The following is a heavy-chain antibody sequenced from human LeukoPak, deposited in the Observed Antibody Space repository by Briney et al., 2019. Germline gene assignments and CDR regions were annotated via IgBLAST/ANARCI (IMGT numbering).Heavy chain of an antibody. D-gene: IGHD3-3*01. CDR2: MNPNSGNT. Sequence: ASVKVSCKASGYTFTGYYMHWVRQAPGQGLEWVGWMNPNSGNTGYAQKFQGRVTMTRNTSISTAYMELSSLRSEDTAVYYCARGQIGAFWRIYYYYGMDVWGQGTTVTVSS. J-gene: IGHJ6*02. CDR3: ARGQIGAFWRIYYYYGMDV. CDR1: GYTFTGYY. V-gene: IGHV1-8*02.